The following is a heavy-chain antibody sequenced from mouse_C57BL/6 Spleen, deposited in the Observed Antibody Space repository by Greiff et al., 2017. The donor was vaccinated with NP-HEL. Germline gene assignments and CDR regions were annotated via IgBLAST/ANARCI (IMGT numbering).Heavy chain of an antibody. CDR3: ARDDGSLDY. CDR2: IDPSDSYT. D-gene: IGHD1-1*01. J-gene: IGHJ2*01. Sequence: QVQLKQPGAELVKPGASVKLSCKASGYTFTSYWMQWVKQRPGQGLEWIGEIDPSDSYTNYNQKFKGKATLTVDTSSSTAYMQLSSLTSEDSAVYYCARDDGSLDYWGQGTTLTVSS. CDR1: GYTFTSYW. V-gene: IGHV1-50*01.